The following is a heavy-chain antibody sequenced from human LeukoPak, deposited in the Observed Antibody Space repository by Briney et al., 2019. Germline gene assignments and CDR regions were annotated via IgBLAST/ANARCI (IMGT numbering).Heavy chain of an antibody. J-gene: IGHJ5*02. Sequence: GGSLRLSCAASGFAASGFTFSTFGMHWVRQAPGKGLEWVAFIRYDGSNKYYADSVKGRFTISRDNAKNSLYLQMNSLRAEDTAVYYCARDGGVIPAWGQGTLVTVSS. CDR2: IRYDGSNK. V-gene: IGHV3-30*02. D-gene: IGHD3-16*01. CDR3: ARDGGVIPA. CDR1: GFTFSTFG.